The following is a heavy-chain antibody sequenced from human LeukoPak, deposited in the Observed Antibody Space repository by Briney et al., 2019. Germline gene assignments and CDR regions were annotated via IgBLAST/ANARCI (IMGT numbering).Heavy chain of an antibody. J-gene: IGHJ6*02. V-gene: IGHV4-59*01. CDR2: IYYSGST. Sequence: SETLSLTCTVSGGSISSYYWSWIRQPPGKGLEWIGYIYYSGSTNYNPSLKSRVTISVDTSKNQFSLKLSSVTAADTAVYYCARDNRYCSSTGCYDDYYYGMDVWGQGTTVTVSS. CDR3: ARDNRYCSSTGCYDDYYYGMDV. D-gene: IGHD2-2*01. CDR1: GGSISSYY.